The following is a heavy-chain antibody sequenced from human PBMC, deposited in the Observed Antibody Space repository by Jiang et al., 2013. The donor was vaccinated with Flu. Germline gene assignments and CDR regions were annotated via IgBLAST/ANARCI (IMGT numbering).Heavy chain of an antibody. D-gene: IGHD2-8*01. CDR2: IYWDDDK. CDR1: GFSLNTNEEG. V-gene: IGHV2-5*02. J-gene: IGHJ3*01. Sequence: KPTQTLTLTCSFSGFSLNTNEEGVGWIRQPPGQALEWLALIYWDDDKYYSPSLRDRLTVTKDTSKNQVFLTLTNIDHGDTATYYCAHRAKFNGILASYYAFDVWGQGTKISVSS. CDR3: AHRAKFNGILASYYAFDV.